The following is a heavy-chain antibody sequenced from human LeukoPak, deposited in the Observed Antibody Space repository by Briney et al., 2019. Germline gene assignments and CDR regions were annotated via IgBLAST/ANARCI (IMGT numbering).Heavy chain of an antibody. D-gene: IGHD3-10*01. Sequence: HSGGSLRLSCAVPGFTFSSYWMHWVRQAPGKGLLWVSRIDSDGSITTYADSVKGRFTIFRDNAKNTLYLQMNSLRVEDTAAYYCAKDLFGGSDDWGQGTLVTVSS. CDR3: AKDLFGGSDD. J-gene: IGHJ4*02. V-gene: IGHV3-74*01. CDR2: IDSDGSIT. CDR1: GFTFSSYW.